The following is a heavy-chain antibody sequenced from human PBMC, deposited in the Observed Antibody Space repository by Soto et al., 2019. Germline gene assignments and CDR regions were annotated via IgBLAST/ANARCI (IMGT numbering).Heavy chain of an antibody. D-gene: IGHD2-2*01. Sequence: QVQLQQWGAGLLKPSETLSLTCAVYGGSFSGYYWSWIRQPPGKGLEWIGEINHSGSTNYNPSLKSRVTISVDTSKNQFSLKLSSVTAADTAVYYCARRPCGRYGSSTSCCDFDYWGQGTLVTVSS. CDR2: INHSGST. CDR1: GGSFSGYY. V-gene: IGHV4-34*01. J-gene: IGHJ4*02. CDR3: ARRPCGRYGSSTSCCDFDY.